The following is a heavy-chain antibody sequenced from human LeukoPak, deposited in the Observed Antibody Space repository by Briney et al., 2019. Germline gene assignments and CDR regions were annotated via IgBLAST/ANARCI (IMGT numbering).Heavy chain of an antibody. CDR2: VYNSGGT. Sequence: SETLCLTCTVSGGSMSSYYWSWIRQPPGKGLQWIAYVYNSGGTNYNPSLKSRVTISVDTSRNQFSLRLSSVTAADTAVYYCARGRCTSTSCYAGDYDIDVWGQGTTVTVSS. CDR3: ARGRCTSTSCYAGDYDIDV. CDR1: GGSMSSYY. D-gene: IGHD2-2*01. J-gene: IGHJ6*02. V-gene: IGHV4-59*01.